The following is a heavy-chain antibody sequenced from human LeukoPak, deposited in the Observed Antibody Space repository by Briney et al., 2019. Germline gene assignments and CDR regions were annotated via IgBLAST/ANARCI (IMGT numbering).Heavy chain of an antibody. V-gene: IGHV4-39*07. CDR2: IFYSGTT. Sequence: SETLSLTCTVSGGSISSSSYYWGWIRQPPGKGLEWIGSIFYSGTTYYNPSLKSRVTLSLDTSKNQFSLTLTSVTAADTAVYYCAKAPGPAAIDDWFDPWGQGTLVTVSS. J-gene: IGHJ5*02. CDR1: GGSISSSSYY. D-gene: IGHD2-2*01. CDR3: AKAPGPAAIDDWFDP.